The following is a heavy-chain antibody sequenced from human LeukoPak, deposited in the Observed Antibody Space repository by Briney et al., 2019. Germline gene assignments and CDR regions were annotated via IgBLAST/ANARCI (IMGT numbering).Heavy chain of an antibody. J-gene: IGHJ4*02. CDR2: IYVGGRP. Sequence: SETLSLTCTVSGGSVTSGGYSWNWTRQTPTKALEWVGYIYVGGRPYYNPSVESRGTISMDRSKDQFCLELTSVTAADTAVYYCVRGSSSSWYYFASWGQGTLVTVSA. D-gene: IGHD6-13*01. CDR1: GGSVTSGGYS. CDR3: VRGSSSSWYYFAS. V-gene: IGHV4-30-2*01.